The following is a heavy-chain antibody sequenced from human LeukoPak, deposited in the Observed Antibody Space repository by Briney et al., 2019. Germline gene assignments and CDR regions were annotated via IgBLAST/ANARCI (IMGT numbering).Heavy chain of an antibody. CDR3: ARRTAVGGSRFFDY. Sequence: ASVKVSCKASGYAFTAYYIHWVRQAPGQGLEWMGWINANSGGTFSARKFQGRVTMTRDTSISTTYMELSRLTSDDTAVYYCARRTAVGGSRFFDYWGEGTLVTVSS. V-gene: IGHV1-2*02. CDR2: INANSGGT. CDR1: GYAFTAYY. D-gene: IGHD6-19*01. J-gene: IGHJ4*02.